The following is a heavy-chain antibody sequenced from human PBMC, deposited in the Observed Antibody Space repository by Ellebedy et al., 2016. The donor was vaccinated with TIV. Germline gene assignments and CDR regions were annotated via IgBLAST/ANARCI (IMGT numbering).Heavy chain of an antibody. J-gene: IGHJ5*02. V-gene: IGHV3-33*08. D-gene: IGHD5-12*01. CDR2: IWSDGSNK. CDR3: ARDSGYSGYDKIDL. Sequence: GESLKISXEASGFAFSGLGMHWVRQAPGKGLEWVAVIWSDGSNKHYANSVKGRFTISRDNSKNTVFLQMNFLRPEDTAVYFCARDSGYSGYDKIDLWGQGTLVTVSS. CDR1: GFAFSGLG.